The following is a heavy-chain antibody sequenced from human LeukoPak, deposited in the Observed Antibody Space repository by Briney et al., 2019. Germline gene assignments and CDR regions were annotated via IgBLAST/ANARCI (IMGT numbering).Heavy chain of an antibody. D-gene: IGHD6-6*01. CDR3: ARVYSSSSLGDY. J-gene: IGHJ4*02. Sequence: ASVKVSCKASGYTFTGYYMHWVRQAPGQGLEWMGWINPNSGGTNYAQKFQGRVTMTRDTSISTAYMELSRLRSDDTAVYYCARVYSSSSLGDYWGQGTLVTVSS. V-gene: IGHV1-2*02. CDR2: INPNSGGT. CDR1: GYTFTGYY.